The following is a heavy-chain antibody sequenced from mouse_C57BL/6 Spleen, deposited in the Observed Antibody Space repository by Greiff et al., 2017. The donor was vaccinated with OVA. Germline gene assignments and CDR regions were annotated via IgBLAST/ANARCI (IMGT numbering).Heavy chain of an antibody. CDR1: GYTFTDSN. J-gene: IGHJ3*01. D-gene: IGHD1-1*01. Sequence: EVQLQQSGPELVKPGASVKIPCKASGYTFTDSNMDGVKQSHGKSLEWIGDINPNNGGTIYNQKFKGKATLTVDKSSSTAYMELRSLTSEDTAVYYCARWNYYDSNYWFAYWGQGTLVTVSA. V-gene: IGHV1-18*01. CDR3: ARWNYYDSNYWFAY. CDR2: INPNNGGT.